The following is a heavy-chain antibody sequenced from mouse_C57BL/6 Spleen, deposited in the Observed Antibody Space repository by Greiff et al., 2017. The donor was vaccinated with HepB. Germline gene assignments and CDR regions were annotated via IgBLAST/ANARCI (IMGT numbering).Heavy chain of an antibody. CDR2: INYDGSST. J-gene: IGHJ4*01. CDR1: GFTFSDYY. D-gene: IGHD3-2*02. V-gene: IGHV5-16*01. Sequence: EVKLVESEGGLVQPGSSMKLSCTASGFTFSDYYMAWVRQVPEKGLEWVANINYDGSSTYYLDSLKSRFIISRDNAKNVLYLQMSSLKSEDTATYYCARDQGPGAMDYWGQGTSVTVSS. CDR3: ARDQGPGAMDY.